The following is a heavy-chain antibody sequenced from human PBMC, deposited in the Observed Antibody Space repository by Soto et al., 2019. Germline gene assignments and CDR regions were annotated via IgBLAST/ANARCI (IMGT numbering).Heavy chain of an antibody. D-gene: IGHD5-12*01. V-gene: IGHV3-23*01. CDR2: ISGSGSST. CDR1: GFTFTNYA. J-gene: IGHJ4*02. CDR3: GKDGGYDYSYIDY. Sequence: EVQLLESGGGLVQPGGSLRLSCEAFGFTFTNYALNWVRQAPGKGLEWVSSISGSGSSTYYADSVKGRFTISRDDSKNTIYLQMNSLRVGDTALYYCGKDGGYDYSYIDYWGQGALVTVSS.